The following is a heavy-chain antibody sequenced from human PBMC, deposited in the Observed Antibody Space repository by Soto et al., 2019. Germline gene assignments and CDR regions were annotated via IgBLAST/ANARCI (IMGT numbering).Heavy chain of an antibody. CDR1: GGSISSYY. CDR2: IYYSGST. V-gene: IGHV4-59*01. J-gene: IGHJ6*03. CDR3: AIAPSYDYDYDSDMDV. Sequence: QVQLQESGPGLVKPSETLSLTCTVSGGSISSYYWSWIRQPPGKGLEWIGYIYYSGSTNYNPSLKSRVTISVDTSKNQFSLKLSSVTAADTAVYYCAIAPSYDYDYDSDMDVWGKGTTVTVSS. D-gene: IGHD3-10*01.